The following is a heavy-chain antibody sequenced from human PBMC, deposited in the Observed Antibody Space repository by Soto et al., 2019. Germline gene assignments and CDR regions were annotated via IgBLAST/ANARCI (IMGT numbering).Heavy chain of an antibody. V-gene: IGHV3-15*01. CDR1: GFTFSNAW. J-gene: IGHJ6*02. D-gene: IGHD3-10*01. CDR2: IKSKTDGGTT. Sequence: PVGSLRLSCAASGFTFSNAWMSWVRQAPGKGLEWVGRIKSKTDGGTTDYAAPVKGRFTISRDDSKNTLYLQMNSLKTEDTAVYYCTTTINPLLWFGPATWGQGTTVTVSS. CDR3: TTTINPLLWFGPAT.